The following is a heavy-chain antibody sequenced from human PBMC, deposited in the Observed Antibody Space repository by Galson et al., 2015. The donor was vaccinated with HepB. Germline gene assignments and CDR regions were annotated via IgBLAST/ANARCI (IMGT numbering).Heavy chain of an antibody. Sequence: SLRLSCAEPGFIFSSFGMHWVRQAPGKGLEWVGVIWSDGSNKYYADFVKGRFTISSDNSKNTVYLRMNSVRVEDTAVHYCAREGPYASSCIDYWGQGILVTVSS. V-gene: IGHV3-33*01. CDR3: AREGPYASSCIDY. CDR2: IWSDGSNK. J-gene: IGHJ4*02. CDR1: GFIFSSFG. D-gene: IGHD6-13*01.